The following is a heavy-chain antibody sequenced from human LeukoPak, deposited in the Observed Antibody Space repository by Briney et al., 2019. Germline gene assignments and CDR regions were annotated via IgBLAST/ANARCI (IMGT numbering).Heavy chain of an antibody. CDR1: GGSISSGSYY. V-gene: IGHV4-61*02. CDR2: IYTSGST. CDR3: ARTEYYYGSGSYFYYYMDV. J-gene: IGHJ6*03. D-gene: IGHD3-10*01. Sequence: PSETLSLTCTVSGGSISSGSYYWSWIRQPAGKGLEWIGRIYTSGSTNYNPSLKSRVTISVDTSENQFSLKLSSVTAADTAVYYCARTEYYYGSGSYFYYYMDVWGKGTTVTISS.